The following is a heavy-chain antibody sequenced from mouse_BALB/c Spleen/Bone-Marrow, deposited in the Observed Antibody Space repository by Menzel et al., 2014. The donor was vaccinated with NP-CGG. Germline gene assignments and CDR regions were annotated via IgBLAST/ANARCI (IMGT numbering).Heavy chain of an antibody. CDR1: GYTFTNYY. CDR3: ARGSPY. V-gene: IGHV1S81*02. Sequence: QVQLQQSGAELVKPGASVKLSCKTSGYTFTNYYIYWVKQRPGQGLEWIGEINPGNGGTNFNERFKSKATLTVDKSSTTAYILLTSLTSEDSAVYYCARGSPYWGRGTLVTVPA. CDR2: INPGNGGT. D-gene: IGHD6-2*01. J-gene: IGHJ3*01.